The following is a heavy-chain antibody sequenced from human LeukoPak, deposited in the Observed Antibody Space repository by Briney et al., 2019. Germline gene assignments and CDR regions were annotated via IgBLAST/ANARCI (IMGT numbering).Heavy chain of an antibody. Sequence: GGSLRLSCAASGFTFSSYAMSWVRQAPGKGLGWVSAISGSGGSTYYADSVKGRFTISRDNSKNTLYLQMNSLRAEDTAVYYCAKTVRVGATNDAFDIGGQGTMDTVPS. J-gene: IGHJ3*02. D-gene: IGHD1-26*01. CDR1: GFTFSSYA. CDR2: ISGSGGST. V-gene: IGHV3-23*01. CDR3: AKTVRVGATNDAFDI.